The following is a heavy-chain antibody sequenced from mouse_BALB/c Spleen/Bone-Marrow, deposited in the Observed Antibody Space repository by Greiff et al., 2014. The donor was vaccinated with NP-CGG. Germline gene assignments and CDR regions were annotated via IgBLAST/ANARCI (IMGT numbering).Heavy chain of an antibody. CDR1: GFNIKDTY. J-gene: IGHJ3*01. CDR2: IDPANGNT. Sequence: VQLQQPGAELVKPGASVKLSCTASGFNIKDTYMHWVKQRPEQGLEWTGRIDPANGNTKYDPKFQGKATITADTSSNTAYLQLSSLTSEDTAVYYCASYYYGSSSFAYWGQGTLVTISA. CDR3: ASYYYGSSSFAY. V-gene: IGHV14-3*02. D-gene: IGHD1-1*01.